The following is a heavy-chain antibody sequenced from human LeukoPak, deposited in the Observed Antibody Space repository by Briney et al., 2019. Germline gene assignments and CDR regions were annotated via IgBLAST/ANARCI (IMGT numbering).Heavy chain of an antibody. CDR3: ARDSYAVPLDY. Sequence: PGGSLRLSCAASGFIVSSNYMSWVRQAPGKGLEWVSVIYSGGSTYYADSVKGRFTISRDNSKNTLYLQMNSLRAEDTAVYYCARDSYAVPLDYWGQGTLVTVSS. CDR1: GFIVSSNY. CDR2: IYSGGST. V-gene: IGHV3-66*01. D-gene: IGHD4-17*01. J-gene: IGHJ4*02.